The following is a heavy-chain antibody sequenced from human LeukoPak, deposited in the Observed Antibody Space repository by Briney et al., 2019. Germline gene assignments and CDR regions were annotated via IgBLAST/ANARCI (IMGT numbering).Heavy chain of an antibody. V-gene: IGHV4-31*03. CDR1: GGSISSGGYY. CDR3: AREYSSSSGRESYDYYMDV. J-gene: IGHJ6*03. CDR2: IYYSGSA. Sequence: SQTLSLTCTVSGGSISSGGYYWSWIRQHPGKGLEWIGYIYYSGSAYYNPSLKSRVTISVDTSKNQFSLKLSSVTAADTAVYYCAREYSSSSGRESYDYYMDVWGKGTTVTVSS. D-gene: IGHD6-6*01.